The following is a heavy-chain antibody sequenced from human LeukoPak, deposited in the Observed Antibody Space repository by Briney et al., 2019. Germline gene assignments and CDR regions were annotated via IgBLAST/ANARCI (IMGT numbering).Heavy chain of an antibody. CDR1: GGSISSSSYY. V-gene: IGHV4-39*01. Sequence: SETLSLTCTVSGGSISSSSYYWGWIRQPPGKGLEWIGSIYYSGSTYYNPSLKSRVTISVGTSKNQFSLKLSSVTAADTAVYYCASMVRGAPDKYYGMDVWGQGTTVTVSS. J-gene: IGHJ6*02. CDR2: IYYSGST. CDR3: ASMVRGAPDKYYGMDV. D-gene: IGHD3-10*01.